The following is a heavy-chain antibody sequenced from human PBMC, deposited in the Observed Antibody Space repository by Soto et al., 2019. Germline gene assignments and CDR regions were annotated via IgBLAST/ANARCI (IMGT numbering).Heavy chain of an antibody. J-gene: IGHJ4*02. CDR2: ISGSGGST. V-gene: IGHV3-23*01. CDR1: GFTFSSYA. Sequence: PAGSLRLSCAASGFTFSSYAMSWVRQAPGKGLEWVSAISGSGGSTYYADSVKGRFTISRDNSKNTLYLQMNSLRAEDTAVYYCAKARAQYYDFWSGYPVDYWGQGTLVTVSS. CDR3: AKARAQYYDFWSGYPVDY. D-gene: IGHD3-3*01.